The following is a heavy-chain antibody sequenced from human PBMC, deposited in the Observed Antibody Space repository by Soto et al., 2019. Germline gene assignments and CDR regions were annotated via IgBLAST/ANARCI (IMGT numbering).Heavy chain of an antibody. CDR1: GFNSNKYA. CDR2: IRCCGGRA. V-gene: IGHV3-23*01. J-gene: IGHJ5*02. CDR3: AKADGQQWLFPHLET. Sequence: EVQLLESGGGLVRPGESLRLSCAASGFNSNKYAMGWVRQAAGEGLQWVSGIRCCGGRASYADSVKGRFTIARDDAKNTLYLDMNSLRVEDTAEYYCAKADGQQWLFPHLETWGQGTLVTVS. D-gene: IGHD6-19*01.